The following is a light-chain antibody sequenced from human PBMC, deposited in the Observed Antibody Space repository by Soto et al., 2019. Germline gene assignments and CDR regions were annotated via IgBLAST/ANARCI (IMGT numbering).Light chain of an antibody. J-gene: IGKJ1*01. V-gene: IGKV3-20*01. CDR2: GAF. CDR3: QQYGSSPRT. CDR1: QSVSSNY. Sequence: EIVVKMSACALSVCTGERATFSCRASQSVSSNYLAWYQQKPGQAPRLLTYGAFKRATGIPDRFSGSGSGTDFTLTISRMEPEDFAVYCCQQYGSSPRTLGQGT.